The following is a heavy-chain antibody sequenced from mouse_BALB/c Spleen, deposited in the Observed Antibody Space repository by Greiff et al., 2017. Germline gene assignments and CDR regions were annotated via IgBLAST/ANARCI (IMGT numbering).Heavy chain of an antibody. CDR2: ISSGGGST. CDR1: GFAFSSYD. J-gene: IGHJ4*01. CDR3: ARHRGDGYYDYAMDY. D-gene: IGHD2-3*01. V-gene: IGHV5-12-1*01. Sequence: EVNVVESGGGLVKPGGSLKLSCAASGFAFSSYDMSWVRQTPEKRLEWVAYISSGGGSTYYPDTVKGRFTISRDNAKNTLYLQMSSLKSEDTAMYYCARHRGDGYYDYAMDYWGQGTSVTVSS.